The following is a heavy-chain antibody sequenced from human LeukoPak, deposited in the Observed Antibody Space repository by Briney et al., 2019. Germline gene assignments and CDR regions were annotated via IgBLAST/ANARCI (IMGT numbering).Heavy chain of an antibody. Sequence: SETLSLTCTVSGGSISSSSYYWGWIRQPPGKGLEWIGSIYCSGSTYYNPSLKSRVTISVETSKHQFSLKLSSVPAADTAVYYCAIIDQRRHYDILTGYYPLDYFDYWGQGTLVTVSS. CDR2: IYCSGST. V-gene: IGHV4-39*01. CDR3: AIIDQRRHYDILTGYYPLDYFDY. CDR1: GGSISSSSYY. J-gene: IGHJ4*02. D-gene: IGHD3-9*01.